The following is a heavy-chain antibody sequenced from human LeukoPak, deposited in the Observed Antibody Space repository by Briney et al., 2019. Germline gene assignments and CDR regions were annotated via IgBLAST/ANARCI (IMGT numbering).Heavy chain of an antibody. CDR1: VFTVSSNY. V-gene: IGHV3-66*01. CDR3: ARVVSGLDEQ. J-gene: IGHJ4*02. D-gene: IGHD5/OR15-5a*01. CDR2: IYSGGST. Sequence: GGSLRLSCAPSVFTVSSNYMTCVRQAPGKGLEWVSLIYSGGSTNYADPVKGRFNISRDNSKNTLYLQMNSLRAEDTAVYYCARVVSGLDEQWGRGPVVRVS.